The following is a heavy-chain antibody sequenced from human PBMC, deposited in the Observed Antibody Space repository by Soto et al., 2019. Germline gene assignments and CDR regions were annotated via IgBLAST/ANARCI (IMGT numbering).Heavy chain of an antibody. CDR2: INHSGST. V-gene: IGHV4-34*01. D-gene: IGHD4-17*01. Sequence: SETLSLTCAVYGGSFSGYYWSWIRQPPGKGLEWIGEINHSGSTNYNPSLKSRVTISVDTSKNQFSLKLSSVTAADTAVYYCARDPGGSAVTSSDYWGQGTLVTVSS. CDR3: ARDPGGSAVTSSDY. CDR1: GGSFSGYY. J-gene: IGHJ4*02.